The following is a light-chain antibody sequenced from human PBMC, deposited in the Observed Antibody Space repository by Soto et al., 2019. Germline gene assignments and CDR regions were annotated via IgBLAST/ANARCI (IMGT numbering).Light chain of an antibody. Sequence: DIQMTQSPSSLSASVGDRVTITCRASQSISSDLNWYQQKPGKAPKLLIYAASSLQSGVPSRFSGSASGTDFTLTISSLQPEDFATYYCQQSYSTSWTFGQGTEGEIK. CDR1: QSISSD. V-gene: IGKV1-39*01. CDR3: QQSYSTSWT. CDR2: AAS. J-gene: IGKJ1*01.